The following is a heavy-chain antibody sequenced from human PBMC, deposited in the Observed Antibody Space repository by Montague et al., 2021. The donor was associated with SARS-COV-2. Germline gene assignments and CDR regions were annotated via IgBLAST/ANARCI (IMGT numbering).Heavy chain of an antibody. J-gene: IGHJ5*02. V-gene: IGHV3-74*01. CDR3: VRAFSNSFKWFDP. CDR2: IRADGTTT. Sequence: SLRLSCAAPGFTFSAYWMHWVRQAPGQGLEWVARIRADGTTTNYADSVNGRFTISRDNAQDTVYLHMTTLTAEDTAVYYCVRAFSNSFKWFDPWGQGTLVTVSS. D-gene: IGHD6-13*01. CDR1: GFTFSAYW.